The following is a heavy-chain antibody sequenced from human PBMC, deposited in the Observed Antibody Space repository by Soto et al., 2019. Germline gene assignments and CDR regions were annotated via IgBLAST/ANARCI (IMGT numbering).Heavy chain of an antibody. D-gene: IGHD3-22*01. CDR2: IRSKTDGGTT. V-gene: IGHV3-15*01. Sequence: ESLRLSCAASGFAFSSAWMTWVRQTPAKGLEWIGLIRSKTDGGTTDYAAPVRDRFAISRDDSKNTLYLQMDSLKTEDTAIYYCTSIHTPYFDSSDYYSDVYSLEVWGQGTTVTVSS. CDR1: GFAFSSAW. J-gene: IGHJ6*02. CDR3: TSIHTPYFDSSDYYSDVYSLEV.